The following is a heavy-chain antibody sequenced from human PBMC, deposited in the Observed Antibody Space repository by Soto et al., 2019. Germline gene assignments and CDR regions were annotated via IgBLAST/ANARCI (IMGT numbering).Heavy chain of an antibody. Sequence: GASVKVSCKASGGTFSSYAISWVRQAPGQGLEWMGGIIPIFGTANYAQKFQGRVTITADESTSTAYMELSSLRSEDTAVYYCARDGYSSSWYPGYYYGMDVWGQGTTVTVSS. D-gene: IGHD6-13*01. J-gene: IGHJ6*02. CDR1: GGTFSSYA. CDR3: ARDGYSSSWYPGYYYGMDV. V-gene: IGHV1-69*13. CDR2: IIPIFGTA.